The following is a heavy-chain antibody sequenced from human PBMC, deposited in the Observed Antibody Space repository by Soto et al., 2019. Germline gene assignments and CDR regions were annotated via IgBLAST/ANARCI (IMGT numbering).Heavy chain of an antibody. CDR2: IYPGDSDT. CDR3: ARYPTLTDYFFHGMDV. V-gene: IGHV5-51*01. D-gene: IGHD4-17*01. CDR1: GYTFTNYW. J-gene: IGHJ6*02. Sequence: GESLKISCKGSGYTFTNYWIVWVRQIPGKGLEWMGIIYPGDSDTRYSPSFQGQVTISADRSISTAYLQWSSLKASDTGMYYCARYPTLTDYFFHGMDVWGQATTVTFSS.